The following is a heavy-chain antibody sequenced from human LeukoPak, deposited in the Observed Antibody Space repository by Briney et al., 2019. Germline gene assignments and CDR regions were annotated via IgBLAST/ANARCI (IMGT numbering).Heavy chain of an antibody. J-gene: IGHJ4*02. CDR3: ARDTGIAAAGTADY. CDR2: IWYDGSNK. D-gene: IGHD6-13*01. CDR1: GFTFSSYG. Sequence: PGRSLRLSRAASGFTFSSYGMHWVRQAPGKGLEWVAVIWYDGSNKYYADSVKGRFTISRDNSKNTLYLQMNSLRAEDTAVYYCARDTGIAAAGTADYWGQGTLVTVSS. V-gene: IGHV3-33*01.